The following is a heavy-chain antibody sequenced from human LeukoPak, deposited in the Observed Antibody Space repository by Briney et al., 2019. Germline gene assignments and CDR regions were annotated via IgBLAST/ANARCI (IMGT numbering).Heavy chain of an antibody. CDR1: GFTFSTYG. Sequence: GRSLRLPCAASGFTFSTYGMHWVRQAPGKGLEWVAVISSDGSNKNYADSVKGRLAISRDNSKNTVYLQMNSLRAEDTAVYYCAKGAPGNIVVLSATVYYGMDVWGQGTTVTVSS. J-gene: IGHJ6*02. CDR3: AKGAPGNIVVLSATVYYGMDV. D-gene: IGHD2-2*01. V-gene: IGHV3-30*18. CDR2: ISSDGSNK.